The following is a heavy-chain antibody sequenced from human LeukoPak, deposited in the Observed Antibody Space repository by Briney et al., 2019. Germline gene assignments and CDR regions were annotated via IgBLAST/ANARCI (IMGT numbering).Heavy chain of an antibody. J-gene: IGHJ4*02. D-gene: IGHD2-21*02. CDR1: GYTFTGYY. CDR3: ARDSDTYCGGDCYSFSWDY. V-gene: IGHV1-2*02. Sequence: SVKVSCKASGYTFTGYYMHWVRQAPGQGLEWMGWINPNSGGTNYAQKFQGRVTMTRDTSISTAYMELSRLRSDDTAVYYCARDSDTYCGGDCYSFSWDYWGQGTLVTVSS. CDR2: INPNSGGT.